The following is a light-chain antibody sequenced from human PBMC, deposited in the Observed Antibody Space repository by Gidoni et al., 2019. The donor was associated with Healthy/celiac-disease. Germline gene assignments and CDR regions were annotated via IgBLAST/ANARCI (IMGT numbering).Light chain of an antibody. J-gene: IGKJ3*01. Sequence: IQLTQPPSFLSASVGDRVTITCRASQGISSYLAWYQQKPGKAPKLLIYAASTLQGGVPSRFSGSGSGTEFTLTISSLQPEDFATYSCQQLSSSPLTFGPGTKVDIK. CDR2: AAS. V-gene: IGKV1-9*01. CDR1: QGISSY. CDR3: QQLSSSPLT.